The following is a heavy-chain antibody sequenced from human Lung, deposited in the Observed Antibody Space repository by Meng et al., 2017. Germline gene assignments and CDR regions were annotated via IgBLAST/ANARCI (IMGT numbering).Heavy chain of an antibody. CDR3: ARGPTTMAHDLDY. Sequence: GGAGMLKPSETLCLPCVVAGGSFIGYYWSWIRHPPGKGLEWIGEINHSGATNYNPSLESRATISVDTSQNNLSLKLSSVTAADSAVYYCARGPTTMAHDLDYWGQGTLVTVSS. D-gene: IGHD4-11*01. CDR1: GGSFIGYY. J-gene: IGHJ4*02. CDR2: INHSGAT. V-gene: IGHV4-34*01.